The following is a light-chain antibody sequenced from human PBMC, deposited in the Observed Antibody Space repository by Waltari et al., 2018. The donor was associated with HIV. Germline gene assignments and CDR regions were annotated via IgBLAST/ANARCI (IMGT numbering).Light chain of an antibody. V-gene: IGKV1-9*01. Sequence: DIQLTQYPSFLSASVGDRVTITCRASQGISSYLAWYQQKPGKAPKLLMYAASTLQSGVPSRFSGSGSGTEFTLTISSLQPEDFATYYCLHLNSYPLTFGPGTKVEIK. J-gene: IGKJ3*01. CDR1: QGISSY. CDR3: LHLNSYPLT. CDR2: AAS.